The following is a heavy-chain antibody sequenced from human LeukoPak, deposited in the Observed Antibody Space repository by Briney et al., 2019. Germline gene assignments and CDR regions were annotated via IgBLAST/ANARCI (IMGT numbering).Heavy chain of an antibody. CDR1: GASITTYY. D-gene: IGHD3-9*01. Sequence: PAETLSLTCTVSGASITTYYWSWIRQVPGKGLEWIGDIYYSGSTIYNPSLKSRVLMSVDTSKNQFSLNLTSVTATDTALYYCARALRDYDILSRVAQGWFDPSGQGTLVTVSS. J-gene: IGHJ5*02. CDR3: ARALRDYDILSRVAQGWFDP. V-gene: IGHV4-59*08. CDR2: IYYSGST.